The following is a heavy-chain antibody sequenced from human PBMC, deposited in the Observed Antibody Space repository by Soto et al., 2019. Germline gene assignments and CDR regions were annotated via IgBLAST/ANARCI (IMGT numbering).Heavy chain of an antibody. CDR1: GGSISSGGYY. V-gene: IGHV4-31*03. D-gene: IGHD6-13*01. Sequence: SETLSLTCTVSGGSISSGGYYWSWIRQHPGKGLEWIGYIYYSGSTYYNPSLKSRVTISVDTSKNQFSLKLSSVTAADTAVYYCARGGIAAAAPPDYWGQGILVT. CDR3: ARGGIAAAAPPDY. CDR2: IYYSGST. J-gene: IGHJ4*02.